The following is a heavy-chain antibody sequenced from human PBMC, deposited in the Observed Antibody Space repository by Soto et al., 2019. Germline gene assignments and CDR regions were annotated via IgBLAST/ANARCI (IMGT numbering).Heavy chain of an antibody. CDR1: GYSFTSYG. V-gene: IGHV5-10-1*01. CDR2: IDPSDSYT. Sequence: PDASQKISYKGSGYSFTSYGSIWVRQLPGKGLEWLGRIDPSDSYTNYSPSFQGHVTISADKSISTAYLQWSSLKASDTAMYYCARPDILTGYYKGAFDSWGQGTMVTVSS. CDR3: ARPDILTGYYKGAFDS. J-gene: IGHJ3*02. D-gene: IGHD3-9*01.